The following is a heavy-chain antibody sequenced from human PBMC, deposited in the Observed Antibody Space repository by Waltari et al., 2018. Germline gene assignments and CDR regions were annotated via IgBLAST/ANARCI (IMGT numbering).Heavy chain of an antibody. CDR2: IYYSGNT. CDR1: GDSISSSHYY. CDR3: ARDFTVRYFDWLSQGDLYYFDN. V-gene: IGHV4-39*07. Sequence: QLQESGPGLMKTSETLSLTCTVSGDSISSSHYYWGCLRQPPGKGLEWIGSIYYSGNTYYNPSLKSRATVAVDTSKNQFSLNLISVTAADTAVYFCARDFTVRYFDWLSQGDLYYFDNWGQGTLVTVSP. D-gene: IGHD3-9*01. J-gene: IGHJ4*02.